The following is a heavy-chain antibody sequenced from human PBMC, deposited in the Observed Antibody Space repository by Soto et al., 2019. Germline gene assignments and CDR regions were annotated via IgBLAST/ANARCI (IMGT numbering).Heavy chain of an antibody. J-gene: IGHJ6*04. V-gene: IGHV5-51*01. D-gene: IGHD6-6*01. CDR2: IYPGDSDT. CDR3: ARAGYCSSQNRYYYSGMDF. Sequence: PGESLKISCKGSGYSFTSYWIGWVRQMPGKGLEWMGIIYPGDSDTRYSPSFQGQVTISADKSISTAYLQWSSLKASDTAMYYCARAGYCSSQNRYYYSGMDFWGKGTTVPVSS. CDR1: GYSFTSYW.